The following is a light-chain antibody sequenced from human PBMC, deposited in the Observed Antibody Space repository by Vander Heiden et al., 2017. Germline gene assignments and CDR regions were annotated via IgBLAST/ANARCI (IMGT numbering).Light chain of an antibody. CDR3: QQRSNWHT. CDR2: DAS. V-gene: IGKV3-11*01. Sequence: EIVLTQSPAPLSLSPGERATLSCRASQSVSSYLAWYQQKPGQAPRLLIYDASNRATGIPARFSGSGSGTDFTLTISSLEPEDFAVYYCQQRSNWHTFGQGTRLEIK. J-gene: IGKJ5*01. CDR1: QSVSSY.